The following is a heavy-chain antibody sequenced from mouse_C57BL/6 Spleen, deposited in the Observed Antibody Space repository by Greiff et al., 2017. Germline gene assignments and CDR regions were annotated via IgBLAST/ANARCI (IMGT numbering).Heavy chain of an antibody. V-gene: IGHV1-50*01. Sequence: QVQLQQPGAELVKPGASVKLSCKASGYTFTSYWMQWVKQRPGQGLEWIGEIDPSDSYTNYNQKFKGKATLTVDTSSSTAYMQLSSLTSEDSAVYYCARRLITTVVYWYFDVWGTGTTVTVSS. CDR2: IDPSDSYT. J-gene: IGHJ1*03. CDR3: ARRLITTVVYWYFDV. CDR1: GYTFTSYW. D-gene: IGHD1-1*01.